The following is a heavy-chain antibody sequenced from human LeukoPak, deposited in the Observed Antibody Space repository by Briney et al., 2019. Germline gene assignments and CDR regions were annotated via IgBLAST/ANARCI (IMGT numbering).Heavy chain of an antibody. D-gene: IGHD3-10*01. Sequence: PGRSLRLSCAASGFTFSSYAMHWVRQAPGKGLEWVAVISYDGSNKYYADSVKGRFTISRDNSKNTLYLQMNSLRAEDTAVYYCARSMVRGVIPPTEYWGQGTLVTVSS. V-gene: IGHV3-30-3*01. CDR3: ARSMVRGVIPPTEY. CDR1: GFTFSSYA. J-gene: IGHJ4*02. CDR2: ISYDGSNK.